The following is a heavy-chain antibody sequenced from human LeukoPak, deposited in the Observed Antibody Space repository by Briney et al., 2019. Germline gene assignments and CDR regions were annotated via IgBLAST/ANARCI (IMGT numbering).Heavy chain of an antibody. Sequence: SETLSLTCSVSGGSISRGSNYWSWLRQPAGKGLEWIGRIYTSGSTNYNPSLKSRVTISIDTSDNHLSLKLSSVTAADTAVYYCARGYSYGYGFDPWGQGTLVTVSS. J-gene: IGHJ5*02. V-gene: IGHV4-61*02. CDR2: IYTSGST. D-gene: IGHD5-18*01. CDR3: ARGYSYGYGFDP. CDR1: GGSISRGSNY.